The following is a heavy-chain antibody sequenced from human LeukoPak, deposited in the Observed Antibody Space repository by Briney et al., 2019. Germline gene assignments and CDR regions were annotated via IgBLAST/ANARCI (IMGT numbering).Heavy chain of an antibody. CDR1: GGSLSSYY. V-gene: IGHV4-59*01. CDR2: IYYSGST. CDR3: ARLSRDGYNSGY. J-gene: IGHJ4*02. D-gene: IGHD5-24*01. Sequence: SETLSLTCTVSGGSLSSYYWSWIRQPPGKGLEWIGYIYYSGSTNYNPSLKSRVTISVDTSKNQFSLNLSSVTAADTAVYYCARLSRDGYNSGYWGQGTLVTVSS.